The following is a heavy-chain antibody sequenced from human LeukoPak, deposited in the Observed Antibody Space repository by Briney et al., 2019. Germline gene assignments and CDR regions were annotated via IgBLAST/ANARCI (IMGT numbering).Heavy chain of an antibody. D-gene: IGHD5-24*01. Sequence: ASVKVSCKASGYTFTSYYMHWVRQAPGQGLEWMGIINPSGGSTSYAQKFQGRVTMTRDTSTSTVYMELSSLRSEDTAVYYCARSPRVRWLQLPDGDAFDIWGQGTMVTVSS. V-gene: IGHV1-46*01. CDR2: INPSGGST. CDR3: ARSPRVRWLQLPDGDAFDI. J-gene: IGHJ3*02. CDR1: GYTFTSYY.